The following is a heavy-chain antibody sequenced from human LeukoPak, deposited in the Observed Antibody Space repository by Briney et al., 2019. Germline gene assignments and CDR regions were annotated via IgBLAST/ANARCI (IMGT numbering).Heavy chain of an antibody. CDR1: GGSISSTYYY. J-gene: IGHJ4*02. CDR3: ARRARATVRGDYFDY. D-gene: IGHD3-10*01. V-gene: IGHV4-39*07. CDR2: IYYSGST. Sequence: SETLSLTCTVSGGSISSTYYYWGWIRQPPGKGLEWIGTIYYSGSTYYNPSLKSRVTISADTSKNQFSLKLNSVTAADTAVYYCARRARATVRGDYFDYWGQGTLVTASS.